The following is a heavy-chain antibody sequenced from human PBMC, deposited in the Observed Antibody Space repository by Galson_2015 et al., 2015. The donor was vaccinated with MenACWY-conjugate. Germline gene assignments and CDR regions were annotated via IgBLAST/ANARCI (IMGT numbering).Heavy chain of an antibody. J-gene: IGHJ4*02. CDR1: GFIINNNY. D-gene: IGHD5-12*01. Sequence: SLRLSCAASGFIINNNYMSWVRQAPGKGLEWVSLIYANGGTYYADSVTGRFTISRDGSKNTLFLQMNSLRPEDTAVYYCARDRVTGYNGYEPACFDDWGQGTLVTVSP. CDR2: IYANGGT. CDR3: ARDRVTGYNGYEPACFDD. V-gene: IGHV3-66*03.